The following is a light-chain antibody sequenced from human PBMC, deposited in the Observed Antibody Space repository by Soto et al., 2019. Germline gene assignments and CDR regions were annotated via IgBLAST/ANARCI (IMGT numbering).Light chain of an antibody. CDR1: QGISKY. Sequence: DLQMTQSPSSLSASVGDRVTITCRASQGISKYVAWFQQIPGKAPKSLIYATSRVQSGVPSKFSGSGSRTDFTLTISSLQPEDFATYYCQQYDSYPRTFGQGTRLEMK. V-gene: IGKV1-16*02. CDR2: ATS. CDR3: QQYDSYPRT. J-gene: IGKJ2*01.